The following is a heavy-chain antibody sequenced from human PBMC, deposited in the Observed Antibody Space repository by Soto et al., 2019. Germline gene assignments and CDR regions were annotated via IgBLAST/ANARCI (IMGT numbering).Heavy chain of an antibody. CDR2: IYSSGTT. J-gene: IGHJ5*02. D-gene: IGHD3-3*01. CDR1: GGAISTYY. V-gene: IGHV4-4*07. CDR3: ARGQRFSDWVDP. Sequence: QVHLQESGPGLVKPSETLSLTCTVSGGAISTYYWTWIRQPAGKGLEWIGRIYSSGTTKYNPSLLRRVTMSLDTSNNPFSLRLTSVTAADTAVYYCARGQRFSDWVDPWGQGTLVTVSS.